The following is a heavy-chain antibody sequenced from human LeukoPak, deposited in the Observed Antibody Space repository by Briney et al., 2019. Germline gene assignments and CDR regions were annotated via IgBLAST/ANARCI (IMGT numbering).Heavy chain of an antibody. Sequence: PSETLSLTCTVSGGSISSSSYYWGRIRQPPGKGLEWIGSIYYSGSTYYNPSLKSRVTISVDTSKNQFSLKLSSVTAADTAVYYCARQWNDYVWGSYRYTFDYWGQGTLVTVSS. J-gene: IGHJ4*02. CDR3: ARQWNDYVWGSYRYTFDY. D-gene: IGHD3-16*02. CDR1: GGSISSSSYY. CDR2: IYYSGST. V-gene: IGHV4-39*01.